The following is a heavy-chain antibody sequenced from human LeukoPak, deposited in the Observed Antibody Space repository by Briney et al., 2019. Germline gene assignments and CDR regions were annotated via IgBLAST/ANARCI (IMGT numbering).Heavy chain of an antibody. Sequence: GGSLRLSCAASGFSVSSNFMSWVRQAPGKGLEWVSVIYSGGTTYYADSVKGRFTTSRDNSKNTLYLQMNSLRAEDTAMYYCARDGYGNNYMDVWGKGTTVTVSS. CDR1: GFSVSSNF. V-gene: IGHV3-53*01. D-gene: IGHD1/OR15-1a*01. J-gene: IGHJ6*03. CDR2: IYSGGTT. CDR3: ARDGYGNNYMDV.